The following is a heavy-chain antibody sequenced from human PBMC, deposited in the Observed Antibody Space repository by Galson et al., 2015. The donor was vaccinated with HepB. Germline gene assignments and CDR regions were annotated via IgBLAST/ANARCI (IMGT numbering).Heavy chain of an antibody. J-gene: IGHJ3*02. V-gene: IGHV4-59*08. CDR1: GGSISSYY. CDR2: IYYSGST. D-gene: IGHD2-2*01. CDR3: ARRVVVPAAFDI. Sequence: ETLSLTCTVSGGSISSYYWSWIRQPPGKGLEWIGYIYYSGSTNYNPSLKSRVTISVDTSKNQFSLKLSSVTAADTAVYYCARRVVVPAAFDIWGQGTMVTVSS.